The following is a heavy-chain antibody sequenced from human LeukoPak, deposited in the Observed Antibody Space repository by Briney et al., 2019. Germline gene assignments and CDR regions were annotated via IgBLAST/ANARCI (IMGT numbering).Heavy chain of an antibody. CDR3: ARVRSGSYNYYYGMDV. D-gene: IGHD1-26*01. J-gene: IGHJ6*02. Sequence: SGTLSLTCAVSGGSISSSNWWSWVRQPPGKGLEWIGEIYHSGSTNYNPSLKSRVTISVDKSKNQFPLKLSSVTAADTAVYYCARVRSGSYNYYYGMDVWGQGTTVTVSS. CDR1: GGSISSSNW. CDR2: IYHSGST. V-gene: IGHV4-4*02.